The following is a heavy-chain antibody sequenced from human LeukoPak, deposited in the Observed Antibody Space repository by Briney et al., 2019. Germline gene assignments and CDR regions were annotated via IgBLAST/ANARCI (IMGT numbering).Heavy chain of an antibody. D-gene: IGHD1-20*01. CDR3: ARGNNWNDVFFDY. V-gene: IGHV4-61*02. Sequence: SQTLSLTCTASGGSISSGSYYWSWIRQPAGKGLEWIGRIYTSGSTNYNPSLKSRVTISVDTSKNQFSLKLSSVTAADTAVYYCARGNNWNDVFFDYWGQGTLVTVSS. CDR1: GGSISSGSYY. CDR2: IYTSGST. J-gene: IGHJ4*02.